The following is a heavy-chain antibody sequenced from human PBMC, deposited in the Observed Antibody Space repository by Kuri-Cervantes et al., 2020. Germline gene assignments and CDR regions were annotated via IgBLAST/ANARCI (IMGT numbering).Heavy chain of an antibody. J-gene: IGHJ5*01. CDR3: ARDAGTHDNSGYSWFDS. CDR2: IYYTGNT. Sequence: SETLSLTCTVSGGSVSSGSYYWSWIRQPPGKGLEWIGYIYYTGNTYYNPSLKSRVVISVDTSKNQFSLKLNSVTAADTAVYYCARDAGTHDNSGYSWFDSWGQGILVTVSS. V-gene: IGHV4-31*03. D-gene: IGHD3-22*01. CDR1: GGSVSSGSYY.